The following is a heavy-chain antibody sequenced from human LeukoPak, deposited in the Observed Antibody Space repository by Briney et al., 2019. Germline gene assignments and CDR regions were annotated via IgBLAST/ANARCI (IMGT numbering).Heavy chain of an antibody. CDR3: AKADSKRYSSSWYDY. D-gene: IGHD6-13*01. V-gene: IGHV3-9*01. CDR1: GFTFDDYA. CDR2: ISWNSGSI. J-gene: IGHJ4*02. Sequence: GRSLRLSCAAPGFTFDDYAMHWVRQAPGKGLEWVSGISWNSGSIGYADSVKGRFTISRDNAKNSLYLQINSLRAEDTALYYCAKADSKRYSSSWYDYWGQGTLVTVSS.